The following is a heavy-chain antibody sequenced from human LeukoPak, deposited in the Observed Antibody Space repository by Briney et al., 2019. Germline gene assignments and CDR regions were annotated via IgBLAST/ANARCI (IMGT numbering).Heavy chain of an antibody. D-gene: IGHD3-3*01. CDR1: GGTFSSYA. J-gene: IGHJ3*02. CDR2: IIPIFGTA. V-gene: IGHV1-69*06. Sequence: EASVKVSCKASGGTFSSYAISWVRQAPGQGLEWMGGIIPIFGTANYAQKFQGRVTITADKSTSTAYMELSSLRSEDTAVYYCARERSGSEIFARSFDIWGQGTMVTVSS. CDR3: ARERSGSEIFARSFDI.